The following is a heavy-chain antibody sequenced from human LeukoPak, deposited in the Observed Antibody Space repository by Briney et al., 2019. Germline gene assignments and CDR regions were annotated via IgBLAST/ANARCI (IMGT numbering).Heavy chain of an antibody. CDR1: GFTFSSYA. CDR2: ISGSGSGT. D-gene: IGHD3-10*01. CDR3: AKVKVTMVRGVIYYFDY. J-gene: IGHJ4*02. V-gene: IGHV3-23*01. Sequence: GGSLRLSCAASGFTFSSYAMSWVRQAPGKGLEWVSAISGSGSGTYYADSVKGRFTISRDNSKNTLYLQMNSLRAEDTAVYYCAKVKVTMVRGVIYYFDYWGQGTLVTVSS.